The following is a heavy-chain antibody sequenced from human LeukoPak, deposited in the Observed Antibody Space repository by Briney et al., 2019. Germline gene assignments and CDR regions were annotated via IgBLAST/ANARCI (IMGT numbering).Heavy chain of an antibody. J-gene: IGHJ6*02. CDR1: GFTISSYW. CDR3: ARVKTWIQLGYYYYYGMDV. D-gene: IGHD5-18*01. V-gene: IGHV3-7*01. Sequence: PGGSLRLSCAGSGFTISSYWMTWVRQAPGKGLEWVANIKQDGSEKYYVDSVKGRFTISRDNAKNSLYLQMNNLRAADTAVYYCARVKTWIQLGYYYYYGMDVWGQGTTVTVSS. CDR2: IKQDGSEK.